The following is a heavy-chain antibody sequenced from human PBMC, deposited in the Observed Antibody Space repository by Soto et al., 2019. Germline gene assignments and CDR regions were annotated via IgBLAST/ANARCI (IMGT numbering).Heavy chain of an antibody. D-gene: IGHD6-13*01. J-gene: IGHJ5*02. CDR2: IYYSGST. Sequence: SPSPPRTVSCCSLKCYYWGWVREPPGKGLEWIGYIYYSGSTNYNPSLKSRVTISVDTSKNQFSLKLSSVTAADTAVYYCARSRIEAAGTVYHWGQGTLVTVSS. CDR1: CCSLKCYY. CDR3: ARSRIEAAGTVYH. V-gene: IGHV4-59*08.